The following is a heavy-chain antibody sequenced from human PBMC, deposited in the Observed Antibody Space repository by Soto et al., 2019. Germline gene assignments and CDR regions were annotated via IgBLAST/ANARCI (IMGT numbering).Heavy chain of an antibody. CDR1: GFSISTNGVG. J-gene: IGHJ4*02. Sequence: QITLKESGPTLVKPTQTLTLTCTFSGFSISTNGVGVGWIRQPPGKALEWLALIYWDDDKRYSPSLKSRLTXTXDXXKNQVVLTMTKMDPVDSASYYCAHRRGFRGITFDYWGQGMLVTVSS. D-gene: IGHD3-10*01. CDR2: IYWDDDK. CDR3: AHRRGFRGITFDY. V-gene: IGHV2-5*02.